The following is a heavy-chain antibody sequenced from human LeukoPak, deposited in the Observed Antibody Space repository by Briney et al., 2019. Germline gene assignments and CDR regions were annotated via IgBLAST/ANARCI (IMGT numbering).Heavy chain of an antibody. Sequence: ASVKVSCKASGGTFSSYAISWVRHAPGQGLEWMGGIIPIFGTANYAQKFQGRVTITADESTSTAYMELSSLRSEDTAVYYCARPELGYCSSTSCYEVWFDPLGPGNPGHRLL. D-gene: IGHD2-2*01. V-gene: IGHV1-69*13. J-gene: IGHJ5*02. CDR3: ARPELGYCSSTSCYEVWFDP. CDR1: GGTFSSYA. CDR2: IIPIFGTA.